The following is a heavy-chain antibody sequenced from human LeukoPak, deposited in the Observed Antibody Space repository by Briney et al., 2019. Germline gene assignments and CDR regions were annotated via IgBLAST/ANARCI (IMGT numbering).Heavy chain of an antibody. D-gene: IGHD1-14*01. J-gene: IGHJ5*02. CDR1: GFTFTNYV. V-gene: IGHV3-23*01. Sequence: GGSLRLSCAASGFTFTNYVMSWVRQAPGKGLKWVSSIRGSGGSTYYADSVKGRFTIFRDDSKSTLFLEMNSLRAEDTAVYYCARQPTGYPNWFDLWGQGAPVTVSS. CDR2: IRGSGGST. CDR3: ARQPTGYPNWFDL.